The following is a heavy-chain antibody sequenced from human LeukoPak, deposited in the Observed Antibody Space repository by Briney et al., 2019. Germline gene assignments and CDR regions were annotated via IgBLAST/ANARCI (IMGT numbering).Heavy chain of an antibody. CDR2: INHSGST. J-gene: IGHJ4*02. CDR1: GGSFSGYY. CDR3: ARAPGFGELHFDY. Sequence: SETLSLTCAVYGGSFSGYYWSWIRQPPGKGLEWIGEINHSGSTNYNPSLKSRVTISVDTSKNQFSLKLSSVTAADTAVYYCARAPGFGELHFDYWGQGTLVTVSS. D-gene: IGHD3-10*01. V-gene: IGHV4-34*01.